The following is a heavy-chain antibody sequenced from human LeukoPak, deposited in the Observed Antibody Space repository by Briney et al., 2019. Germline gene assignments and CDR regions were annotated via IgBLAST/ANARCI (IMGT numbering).Heavy chain of an antibody. CDR1: GFTFIDYG. D-gene: IGHD3-22*01. CDR2: ISYDGSNK. Sequence: GGSLRLSCAASGFTFIDYGLHWVRQAPGKGLEWVAVISYDGSNKYYADSVKGRFTISRDNSKNTLYLQMNSLRAEDTAVYYCAYSSGYSAFDYWGQGTLVTVSS. CDR3: AYSSGYSAFDY. J-gene: IGHJ4*02. V-gene: IGHV3-30*03.